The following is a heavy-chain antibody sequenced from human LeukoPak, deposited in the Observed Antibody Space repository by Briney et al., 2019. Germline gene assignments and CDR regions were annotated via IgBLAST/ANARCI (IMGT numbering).Heavy chain of an antibody. CDR2: IYSSGST. V-gene: IGHV4-4*07. Sequence: SETLSLTCTVSGGSISSYYWSWIRQPAGKGLGWIGRIYSSGSTNYNPSLKSRVTMSVDTSKNQFSLKLSSVTAADTAVYYCARGQYHLLYWYFDLWGRGTLVTVSS. D-gene: IGHD2-2*01. J-gene: IGHJ2*01. CDR1: GGSISSYY. CDR3: ARGQYHLLYWYFDL.